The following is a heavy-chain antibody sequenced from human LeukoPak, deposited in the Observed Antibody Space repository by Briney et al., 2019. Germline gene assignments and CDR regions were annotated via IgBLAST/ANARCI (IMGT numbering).Heavy chain of an antibody. D-gene: IGHD2-8*01. Sequence: SETLSLTCSVSGYSISSGFYWGWIRRPPGKGLEWIGEINHSGSTNYNPSLKSRVTISVDTSKNQFSLKLSSVTAADTAVYYCARSRGIVLMVYAIRRDKSNNWFDPWGQGTLVAVSS. CDR2: INHSGST. V-gene: IGHV4-38-2*02. CDR3: ARSRGIVLMVYAIRRDKSNNWFDP. CDR1: GYSISSGFY. J-gene: IGHJ5*02.